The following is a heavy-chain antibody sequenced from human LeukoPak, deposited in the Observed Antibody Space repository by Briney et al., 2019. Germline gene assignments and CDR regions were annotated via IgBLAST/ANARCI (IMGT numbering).Heavy chain of an antibody. Sequence: GGSLRLSCAASGLIFSSFAMSWVRQGPARGLEWVSSIRGNGETSYADSVKGRFTLSSDSSRNTVYFQLNNLRVEDTAIYYCARASWVSSTDAVRWGQGTLVTVSS. CDR3: ARASWVSSTDAVR. D-gene: IGHD3-16*01. CDR2: IRGNGET. CDR1: GLIFSSFA. J-gene: IGHJ4*02. V-gene: IGHV3-23*01.